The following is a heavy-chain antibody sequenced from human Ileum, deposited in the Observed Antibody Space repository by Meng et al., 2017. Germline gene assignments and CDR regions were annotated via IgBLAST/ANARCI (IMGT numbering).Heavy chain of an antibody. CDR1: GGSISGGTW. CDR2: FHPGSGA. J-gene: IGHJ4*02. V-gene: IGHV4-4*02. CDR3: AKNGAYCLES. D-gene: IGHD2-21*01. Sequence: QWQRQGAGPGLVKPSGTLSITCAVSGGSISGGTWWSWVRQPPGRGLQWIGQFHPGSGAAYNPSLETRVTISVDTSKNQFSLELTSVTAADTAVYYCAKNGAYCLESWGQGTLVTVSS.